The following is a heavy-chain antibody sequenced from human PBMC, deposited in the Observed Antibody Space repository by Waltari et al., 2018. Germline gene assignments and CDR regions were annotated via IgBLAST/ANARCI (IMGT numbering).Heavy chain of an antibody. CDR3: AKDLMGYCASFNTCYLDF. D-gene: IGHD2-8*01. J-gene: IGHJ4*02. Sequence: EVQLVESGGGLVQPGRSLRLSCIVSGFTFGDYAMHWVRQAPGKGLGWVSGISWNSGTKGYADSVKGRFTISRDDARNSLYLHMNSLRPEDAALYYCAKDLMGYCASFNTCYLDFWGQGTLVSVSS. CDR2: ISWNSGTK. V-gene: IGHV3-9*01. CDR1: GFTFGDYA.